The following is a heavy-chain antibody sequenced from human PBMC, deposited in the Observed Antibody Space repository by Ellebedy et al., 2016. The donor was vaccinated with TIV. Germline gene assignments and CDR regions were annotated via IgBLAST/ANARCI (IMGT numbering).Heavy chain of an antibody. Sequence: ASVKVSCXASGYTFTSYAMHWVRQAPGQRLEWMGWINAGNGNTKYSQKFQGRVTITRDTSASTAYMELSSLRSEDTAVYYCARDMTTVTINWFDPWGKGTLVTVSS. J-gene: IGHJ5*02. D-gene: IGHD4-17*01. CDR3: ARDMTTVTINWFDP. CDR1: GYTFTSYA. CDR2: INAGNGNT. V-gene: IGHV1-3*01.